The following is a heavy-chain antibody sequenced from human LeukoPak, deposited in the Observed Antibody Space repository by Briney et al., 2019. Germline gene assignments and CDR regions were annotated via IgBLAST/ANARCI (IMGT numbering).Heavy chain of an antibody. V-gene: IGHV1-18*01. CDR1: GYTFTSYG. CDR2: ISAYNGNT. CDR3: ARTGGYCSSTSCYNFDY. D-gene: IGHD2-2*02. J-gene: IGHJ4*02. Sequence: ASVKVSCKASGYTFTSYGISWVRQAPGQGLEWVGWISAYNGNTNYAQKLQGRVTMTTDTSTSTAYMELRSLRSDDTAVYYCARTGGYCSSTSCYNFDYWGQGTLVTVSS.